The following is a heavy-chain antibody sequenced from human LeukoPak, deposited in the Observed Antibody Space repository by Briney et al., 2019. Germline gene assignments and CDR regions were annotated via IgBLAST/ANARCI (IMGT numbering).Heavy chain of an antibody. J-gene: IGHJ4*02. Sequence: GGSLRLSCAASGFTFSTYSMNWVRRAPGKGLEWVANIKQDGSEKYYVDSVKGRFTISRDNAENSLYLQMNSLRAEDRAVYYCARDPGGWYPYYFDYWGQGTLVTVSS. V-gene: IGHV3-7*03. CDR2: IKQDGSEK. D-gene: IGHD6-19*01. CDR1: GFTFSTYS. CDR3: ARDPGGWYPYYFDY.